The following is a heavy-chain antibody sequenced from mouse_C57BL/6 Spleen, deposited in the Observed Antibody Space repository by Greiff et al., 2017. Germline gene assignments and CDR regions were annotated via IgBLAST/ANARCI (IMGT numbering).Heavy chain of an antibody. CDR1: GYTFTSYG. V-gene: IGHV1-81*01. CDR2: IYPRSGNT. Sequence: VKLMESGAELARPGASVKLSCKASGYTFTSYGISWVKQRTGQGLEWIGEIYPRSGNTYYNEKFKGKATLTADKSSSTAYMELRSLTSEDSAVYFCARSDPWFAYWGQGTLVTVSA. CDR3: ARSDPWFAY. J-gene: IGHJ3*01.